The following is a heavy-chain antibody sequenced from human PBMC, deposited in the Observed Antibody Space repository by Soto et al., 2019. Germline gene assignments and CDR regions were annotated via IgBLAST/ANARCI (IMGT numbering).Heavy chain of an antibody. V-gene: IGHV3-33*01. CDR3: ARDSVVGAAFDY. CDR1: GFTFSSYG. CDR2: IWYDGSNK. J-gene: IGHJ4*02. Sequence: QVQLVESGGGVVQPGRSLRLSCAASGFTFSSYGMHWVRQAPGKGLEWVAVIWYDGSNKYYADSVKGRFTISRDNSKNTLDLQMNSLRAEDTAGYYCARDSVVGAAFDYWGQGTLVTVSS. D-gene: IGHD2-15*01.